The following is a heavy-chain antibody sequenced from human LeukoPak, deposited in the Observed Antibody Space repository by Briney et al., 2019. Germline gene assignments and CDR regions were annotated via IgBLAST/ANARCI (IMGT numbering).Heavy chain of an antibody. CDR1: GFTFDDYA. V-gene: IGHV3-9*01. D-gene: IGHD4-11*01. CDR2: ISWNSGSI. Sequence: PGGSLRLSCAASGFTFDDYAMHWVRQAPGKGLEWVSGISWNSGSIGYADSVKGRFTISRDNAKNSLYLQMNSLRAEDTALYYCAKDMRLHDAFDIWGQGTMVTVSS. J-gene: IGHJ3*02. CDR3: AKDMRLHDAFDI.